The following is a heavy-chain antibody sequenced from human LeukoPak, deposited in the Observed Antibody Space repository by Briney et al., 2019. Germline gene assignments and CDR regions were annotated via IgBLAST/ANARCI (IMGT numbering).Heavy chain of an antibody. J-gene: IGHJ6*03. V-gene: IGHV3-23*01. Sequence: GGSLRLSCAASGFTYSSYAMSWVRQAPGKGLEWVSSVSGSGTNKYYADSVKGRFTISRDNSKNTLYLQMNSLRAEDTALYYCVKLRYYYYYMDVWGKGTTVTVSS. CDR1: GFTYSSYA. CDR3: VKLRYYYYYMDV. CDR2: VSGSGTNK.